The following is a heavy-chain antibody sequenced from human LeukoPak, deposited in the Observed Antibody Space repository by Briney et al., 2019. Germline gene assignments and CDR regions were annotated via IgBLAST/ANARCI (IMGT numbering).Heavy chain of an antibody. CDR1: GYSISSGYY. CDR2: IHHSGGT. V-gene: IGHV4-38-2*02. J-gene: IGHJ5*02. D-gene: IGHD2-15*01. CDR3: ARERGYCSGGSCNWFDP. Sequence: PSETLSLTCTGSGYSISSGYYWGWIRQPPGKGLEWIESIHHSGGTYYNPSLKSRVTITVDTSKNQFSLKLSSVTAADTAVYYCARERGYCSGGSCNWFDPWGQGTLVTVSS.